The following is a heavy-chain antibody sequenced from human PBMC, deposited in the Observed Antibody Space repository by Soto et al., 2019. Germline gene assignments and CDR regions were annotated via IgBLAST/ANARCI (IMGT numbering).Heavy chain of an antibody. CDR1: GYTFSTYA. D-gene: IGHD3-22*01. V-gene: IGHV1-69*13. J-gene: IGHJ3*02. Sequence: GASVKVSCKASGYTFSTYAIHWVRQAPGQRLEWMGWIIPIFGTTNYAQKFQGRVTITADESTSTAYMELSSLRSEDTAVYYCARDRADYYDSSGGDAFDIWGQGTMVTVSS. CDR2: IIPIFGTT. CDR3: ARDRADYYDSSGGDAFDI.